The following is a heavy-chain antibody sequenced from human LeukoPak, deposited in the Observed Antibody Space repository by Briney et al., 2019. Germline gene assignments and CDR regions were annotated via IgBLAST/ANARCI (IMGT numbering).Heavy chain of an antibody. CDR1: GGTFSSCS. Sequence: SVKVSCKASGGTFSSCSITWVRQAPGQGLEWMGGIMPLFNTANYAQQFQGRVTITTDESTSTAYMELSSLRFEDTAMYYCARVDRYHYYLDVWGKGTTVTVSS. J-gene: IGHJ6*03. CDR3: ARVDRYHYYLDV. V-gene: IGHV1-69*05. CDR2: IMPLFNTA.